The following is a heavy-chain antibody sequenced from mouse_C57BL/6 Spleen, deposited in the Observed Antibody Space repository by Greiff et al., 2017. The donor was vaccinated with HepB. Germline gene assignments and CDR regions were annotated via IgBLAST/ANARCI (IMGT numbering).Heavy chain of an antibody. CDR2: INPSNGGT. CDR3: ARWGSSLYAMDY. J-gene: IGHJ4*01. V-gene: IGHV1-53*01. CDR1: GYTFTSYW. Sequence: QVQLQQPGTELVKPGASVKLSCKASGYTFTSYWMHWVKQRPGQGLEWIGNINPSNGGTNYNEKFKSKATLTVDKSSSTAYMQLSSLTSEDSAVYDCARWGSSLYAMDYWGQGTSVTVSS.